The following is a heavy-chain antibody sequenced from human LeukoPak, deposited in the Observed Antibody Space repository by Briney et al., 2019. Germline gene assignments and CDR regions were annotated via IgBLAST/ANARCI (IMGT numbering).Heavy chain of an antibody. CDR1: GYTLTELS. J-gene: IGHJ3*02. CDR3: ATGGSYGHNAFDI. CDR2: FDPEDGET. Sequence: ASGKVSCKVSGYTLTELSMHWVRQAPGKGLEWMGGFDPEDGETIYAQKCQGRVTMTEDTSTDTAYMELSSLRSEDTAVYYCATGGSYGHNAFDIWGQGTMVTVSS. D-gene: IGHD1-26*01. V-gene: IGHV1-24*01.